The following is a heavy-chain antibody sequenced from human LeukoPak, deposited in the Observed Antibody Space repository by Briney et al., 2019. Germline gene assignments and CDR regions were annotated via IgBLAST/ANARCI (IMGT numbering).Heavy chain of an antibody. CDR1: GYTFTGYY. Sequence: ASVKVSCKASGYTFTGYYMHWVRQAPGQGLEWMGRINPNSGGTNYAQKFQGRVTMTRDTSISTAYMELSRLRSDDTAVYYCARGQSSWYKTADWFDPWGQGTLVTVPS. V-gene: IGHV1-2*06. CDR3: ARGQSSWYKTADWFDP. J-gene: IGHJ5*02. D-gene: IGHD6-13*01. CDR2: INPNSGGT.